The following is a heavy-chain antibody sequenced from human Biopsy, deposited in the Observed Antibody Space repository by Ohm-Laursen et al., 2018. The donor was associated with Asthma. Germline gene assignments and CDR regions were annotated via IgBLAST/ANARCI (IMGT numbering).Heavy chain of an antibody. CDR3: AKDVFPGWELRRGLDY. Sequence: SLRLSCSASGFTFSNYGMHWVRQAPGKGLDWVAVISFDGSNKNYTDSVKGRFTISRDNSRNTLHLQMNSLRAEDTAVYCCAKDVFPGWELRRGLDYWGQGTLVTVSS. D-gene: IGHD1-26*01. CDR1: GFTFSNYG. J-gene: IGHJ4*02. CDR2: ISFDGSNK. V-gene: IGHV3-30*18.